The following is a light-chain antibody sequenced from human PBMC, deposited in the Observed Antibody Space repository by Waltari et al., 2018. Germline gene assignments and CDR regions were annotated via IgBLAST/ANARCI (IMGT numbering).Light chain of an antibody. CDR1: TSDIGDYYY. Sequence: QSALTQPASVSGSPGQSITISCTGTTSDIGDYYYVSWYQQFPGKAPKLMIYDVTKRPSGVSSRFSGSKSCNTASLTISGLQAEDEGDYYCCSFRGGDSFVFGTGTRVTVV. J-gene: IGLJ1*01. V-gene: IGLV2-14*03. CDR2: DVT. CDR3: CSFRGGDSFV.